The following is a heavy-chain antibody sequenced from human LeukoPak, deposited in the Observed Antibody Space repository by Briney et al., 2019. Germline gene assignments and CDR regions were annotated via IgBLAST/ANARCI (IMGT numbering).Heavy chain of an antibody. CDR2: IYSGGST. CDR3: ARHHTNYYDSSGYYYGQHKTDY. CDR1: GFSFSSYW. V-gene: IGHV3-66*04. Sequence: GGSLRLSCVASGFSFSSYWMSWVRQAPGKGLEWVSVIYSGGSTYYADSVKGRFTISRDNSKNTLYLQMNSLRAEDTAVYYCARHHTNYYDSSGYYYGQHKTDYWGQGTLVTVSS. J-gene: IGHJ4*02. D-gene: IGHD3-22*01.